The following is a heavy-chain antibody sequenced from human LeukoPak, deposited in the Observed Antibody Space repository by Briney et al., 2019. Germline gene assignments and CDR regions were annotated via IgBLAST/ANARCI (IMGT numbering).Heavy chain of an antibody. CDR1: SGSFSGYY. CDR3: ARPQYSSIGARHTLGY. V-gene: IGHV4-34*01. D-gene: IGHD6-6*01. Sequence: SETLSLTCAVYSGSFSGYYWSWLRQPPGKGLEWIGEINHSESTNYNPSLKSRVTISVDTSKNQFSLKLSSVTAADTAVYYCARPQYSSIGARHTLGYWGQGTLVTVSS. CDR2: INHSEST. J-gene: IGHJ4*02.